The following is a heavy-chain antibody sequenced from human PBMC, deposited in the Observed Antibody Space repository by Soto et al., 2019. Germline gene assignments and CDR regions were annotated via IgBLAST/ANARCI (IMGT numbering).Heavy chain of an antibody. Sequence: GGSLRLSCAASGFTFSSYAMSWVRQAPGKGLEWVSAISGSGGSTYYADSVKGRFIISRDNSKNTLYLQMNSLRAEDTAVYYCAKASVATFPYYYMDVWGKGTTVTVSS. CDR2: ISGSGGST. D-gene: IGHD5-12*01. V-gene: IGHV3-23*01. CDR1: GFTFSSYA. CDR3: AKASVATFPYYYMDV. J-gene: IGHJ6*03.